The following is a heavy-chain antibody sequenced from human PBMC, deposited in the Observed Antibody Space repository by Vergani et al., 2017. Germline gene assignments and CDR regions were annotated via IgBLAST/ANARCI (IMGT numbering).Heavy chain of an antibody. CDR3: ARDGLSYCSSTSCHLWTWGYYMDV. Sequence: QVQLVQSGAEVKKPGASVKVSCKASGYTFSTYGISWVRQAPGQGLEWMGWINPNSGGTNYAQKFQGRVTMTRDTSISTAYMELSRLRSDDTAVYYCARDGLSYCSSTSCHLWTWGYYMDVWGKGTTVTVSS. D-gene: IGHD2-2*01. V-gene: IGHV1-2*02. CDR2: INPNSGGT. CDR1: GYTFSTYG. J-gene: IGHJ6*03.